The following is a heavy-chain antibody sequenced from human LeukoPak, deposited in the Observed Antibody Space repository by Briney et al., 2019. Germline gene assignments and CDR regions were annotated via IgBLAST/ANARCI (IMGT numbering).Heavy chain of an antibody. CDR1: GYTFTGYY. V-gene: IGHV1-69*04. CDR2: IIPILGIA. CDR3: ARDIGSSGLVDY. Sequence: SVKVSCKASGYTFTGYYMHWVRQAPGQGLEWMGRIIPILGIANYAQKFQGRVAITADKSTSTAYMELSSLRSEDTAVYYCARDIGSSGLVDYWGQGTLVTVSS. D-gene: IGHD3-22*01. J-gene: IGHJ4*02.